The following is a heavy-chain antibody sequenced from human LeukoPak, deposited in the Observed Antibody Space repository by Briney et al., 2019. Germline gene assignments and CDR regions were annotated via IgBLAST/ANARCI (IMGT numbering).Heavy chain of an antibody. Sequence: GGSLRLSCAASGFTFSSYSMNWVRQAPGKGLEWVSSISSSSSYIYYADSVKGRFTISRDNAKNSLYLQMNSLRAEDTAVYYCARGYDILTGYPPYFDSWGQGTLVTVSS. D-gene: IGHD3-9*01. J-gene: IGHJ5*01. CDR3: ARGYDILTGYPPYFDS. CDR1: GFTFSSYS. V-gene: IGHV3-21*01. CDR2: ISSSSSYI.